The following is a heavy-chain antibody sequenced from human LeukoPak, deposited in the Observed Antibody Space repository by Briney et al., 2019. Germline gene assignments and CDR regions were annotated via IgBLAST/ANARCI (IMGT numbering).Heavy chain of an antibody. CDR1: GVSISNTDYY. CDR2: IYYSGST. V-gene: IGHV4-30-4*01. D-gene: IGHD2/OR15-2a*01. J-gene: IGHJ4*02. CDR3: AGHHPRNTVDF. Sequence: KASETLSLTCTVSGVSISNTDYYWTWVRQSPGKGLEWIGYIYYSGSTYYNPSLKSRFTISMDTSKNQFSLKLSSVTAADTAVYYCAGHHPRNTVDFWGQGTLVTVSS.